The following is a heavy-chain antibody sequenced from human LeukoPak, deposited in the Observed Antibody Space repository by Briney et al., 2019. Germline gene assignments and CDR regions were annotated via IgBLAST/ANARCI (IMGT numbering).Heavy chain of an antibody. CDR2: IYYSGST. Sequence: SETLSLTCTVSGGSISSSSYYWGWIRQPPGKGLEWIGSIYYSGSTYYNPSLKSRVTISVDTSKNQFSLKLSSVTAADTAVYYCARQVDALDYWGQGTLVTVSS. J-gene: IGHJ4*02. D-gene: IGHD2-2*01. CDR3: ARQVDALDY. V-gene: IGHV4-39*01. CDR1: GGSISSSSYY.